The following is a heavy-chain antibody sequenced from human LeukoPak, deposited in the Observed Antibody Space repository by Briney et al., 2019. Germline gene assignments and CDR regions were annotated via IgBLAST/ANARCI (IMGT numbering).Heavy chain of an antibody. D-gene: IGHD6-13*01. CDR2: IYYSGST. J-gene: IGHJ5*02. CDR3: ARPPSSSWYSSWFDP. CDR1: GGSFSGYY. V-gene: IGHV4-34*01. Sequence: SETLSLTCAVYGGSFSGYYWGWIRQPPGKGLEWIGSIYYSGSTYYNPSLKSRVTISVDTSKNQFSLELSSVTAADTAVYYCARPPSSSWYSSWFDPWGQGTLVTVSS.